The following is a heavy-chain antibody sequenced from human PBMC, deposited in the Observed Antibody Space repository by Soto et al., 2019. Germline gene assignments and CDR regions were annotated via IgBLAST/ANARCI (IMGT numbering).Heavy chain of an antibody. CDR2: ISRSSSNI. J-gene: IGHJ6*03. V-gene: IGHV3-21*02. Sequence: EVQLVESGGGLVKPGGSLRLSCAASGFSFSSYSMNWVRQAPGKGLEWVSSISRSSSNINHADSVKGRFTISRDNAKNSLYLQMNSLTAEDTAVYYCARGASGNYGSSTYMEGRGKGTTVIVSS. CDR1: GFSFSSYS. CDR3: ARGASGNYGSSTYMEG. D-gene: IGHD3-22*01.